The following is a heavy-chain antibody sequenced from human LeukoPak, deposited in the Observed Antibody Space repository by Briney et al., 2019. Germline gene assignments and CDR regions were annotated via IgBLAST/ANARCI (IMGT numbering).Heavy chain of an antibody. CDR1: GGSISSGGYY. Sequence: SETLSLTCTVSGGSISSGGYYWSWIRQHPGTGLEWIGYIYDSGTTYYNPSLKSRVTISEDTSKNQFSLNLSSVTAADTAVYYCARVVSSGDLLDYWGQGTLVTVSS. V-gene: IGHV4-31*02. J-gene: IGHJ4*02. D-gene: IGHD3-22*01. CDR3: ARVVSSGDLLDY. CDR2: IYDSGTT.